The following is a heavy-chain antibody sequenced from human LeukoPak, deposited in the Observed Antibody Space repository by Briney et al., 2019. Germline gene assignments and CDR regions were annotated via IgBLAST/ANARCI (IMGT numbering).Heavy chain of an antibody. CDR1: GYSFSSCS. CDR3: GRGPYCSGGTCYSQYFDY. Sequence: ASVKVSCKASGYSFSSCSMSWVRQAPGQGLEWMGWISGYNGNTNYARKFQGRVTLTTDTSTSTAYMELRSLRSDDTAVYYCGRGPYCSGGTCYSQYFDYWGQGTLVTVSS. J-gene: IGHJ4*02. D-gene: IGHD2-15*01. V-gene: IGHV1-18*01. CDR2: ISGYNGNT.